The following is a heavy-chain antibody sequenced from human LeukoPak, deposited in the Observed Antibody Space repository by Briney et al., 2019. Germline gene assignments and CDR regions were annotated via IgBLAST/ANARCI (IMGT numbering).Heavy chain of an antibody. J-gene: IGHJ3*02. CDR1: GGTFSSYA. CDR3: ASYYYDSSGYYRDAFDI. CDR2: IIPIFGTA. Sequence: SVKVSCKASGGTFSSYAISWVRQAPGQELEWMGGIIPIFGTANYAQKFQGRVTITADESTSTAYMELSSLRSEDTGVYYCASYYYDSSGYYRDAFDIWGQGTMVTVSS. D-gene: IGHD3-22*01. V-gene: IGHV1-69*13.